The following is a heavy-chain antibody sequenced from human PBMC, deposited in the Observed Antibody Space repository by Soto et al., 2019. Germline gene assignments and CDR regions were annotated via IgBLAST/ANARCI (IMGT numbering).Heavy chain of an antibody. V-gene: IGHV4-31*03. D-gene: IGHD5-18*01. CDR1: GGSISSGGYY. Sequence: QVQLQESSPGLVKPSQTLSLTCTVSGGSISSGGYYWSWIRQHPGKGLEWIGYIYYSGSTYYNPALKSRVTISVDTSKNQFSLKLSSVTAADTAVYYCARGGYSYGYSFDYWGQGTLVTVSS. J-gene: IGHJ4*02. CDR2: IYYSGST. CDR3: ARGGYSYGYSFDY.